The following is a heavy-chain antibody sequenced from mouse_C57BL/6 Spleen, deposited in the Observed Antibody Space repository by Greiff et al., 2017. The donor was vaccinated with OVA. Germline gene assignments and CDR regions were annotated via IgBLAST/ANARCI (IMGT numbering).Heavy chain of an antibody. V-gene: IGHV5-17*01. D-gene: IGHD2-4*01. CDR2: ISSGSSNI. Sequence: EVQVVESGGGLVKPGGSLKLSCAASGFTFSDYGMHWVRQAPEKGLEWVAYISSGSSNIYYADTVKGRFTISRDNAKNTLFLQLTSLRSEDTAMYYCARRNYDYDGYFDVWGKGTTVTVSS. CDR1: GFTFSDYG. CDR3: ARRNYDYDGYFDV. J-gene: IGHJ1*03.